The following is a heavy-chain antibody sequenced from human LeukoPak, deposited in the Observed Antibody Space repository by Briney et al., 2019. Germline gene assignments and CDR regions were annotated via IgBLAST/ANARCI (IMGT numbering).Heavy chain of an antibody. D-gene: IGHD2-2*02. J-gene: IGHJ4*02. CDR2: IASNGGSK. V-gene: IGHV3-64*02. Sequence: GGSLRLSCAASGFSFSTYTMRWVRQAPGKGLEYVSRIASNGGSKYYADSVKGRFTISRDNYKNTVYLQMGSLRAEDTAVYFCAREYRTTNSCYSWGLGYWGQGTLVTVSS. CDR1: GFSFSTYT. CDR3: AREYRTTNSCYSWGLGY.